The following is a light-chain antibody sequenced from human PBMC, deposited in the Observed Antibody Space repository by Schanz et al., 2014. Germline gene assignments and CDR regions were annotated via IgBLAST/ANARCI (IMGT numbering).Light chain of an antibody. CDR1: SSDGSLFY. J-gene: IGLJ2*01. V-gene: IGLV2-14*01. Sequence: QSALTQPASVSGSPGQSITISCTRASSDGSLFYASWYQQHPGKVPKLMIYDVTKRPSGVPDRFSGSKSGNTASLAITGLQAEDEADYYCQSYDSSLSVVFGGGTKLTVL. CDR2: DVT. CDR3: QSYDSSLSVV.